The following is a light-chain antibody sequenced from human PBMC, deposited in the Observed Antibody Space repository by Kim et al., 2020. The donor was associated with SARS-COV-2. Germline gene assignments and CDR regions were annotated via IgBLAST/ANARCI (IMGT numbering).Light chain of an antibody. J-gene: IGKJ4*01. CDR2: LAS. CDR3: QQYANWPLT. CDR1: QSVNSN. Sequence: SVSLGETATLSCRASQSVNSNLAWNQQKPGQAPRLLIYLASTRATNIPARFSGSGSGTEFSLTISSLLSEDFAVYYCQQYANWPLTFGGGTKLEI. V-gene: IGKV3-15*01.